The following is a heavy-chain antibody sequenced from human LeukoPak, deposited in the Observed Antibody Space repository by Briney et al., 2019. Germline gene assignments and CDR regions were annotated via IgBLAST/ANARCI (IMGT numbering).Heavy chain of an antibody. J-gene: IGHJ2*01. V-gene: IGHV3-7*01. Sequence: GGSLRLSCAASGFTFSSYWMSWVRQAPGKGLEWVANIKQDGSEKYYVDSVKGRFTISRDNAKNSLYLQMNSLRAEDTAVYYCARVFATIFGVVVDWYFDLWGRGTLVTVSS. D-gene: IGHD3-3*01. CDR1: GFTFSSYW. CDR2: IKQDGSEK. CDR3: ARVFATIFGVVVDWYFDL.